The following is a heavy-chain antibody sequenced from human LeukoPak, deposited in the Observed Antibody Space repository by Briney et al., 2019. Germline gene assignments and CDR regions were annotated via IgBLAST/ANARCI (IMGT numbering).Heavy chain of an antibody. CDR2: ISNDGSNK. J-gene: IGHJ4*02. V-gene: IGHV3-30*19. D-gene: IGHD5-12*01. Sequence: RPGGSLRLSCAASGFTFSSYGMQWFRQAPDKGLEWVAAISNDGSNKYYADSVKGRFTISRDNSKNTLYLQMNSLRAEDTAVYYCAKVDIVATIDAGRLVDYWGQGTLVTVSS. CDR3: AKVDIVATIDAGRLVDY. CDR1: GFTFSSYG.